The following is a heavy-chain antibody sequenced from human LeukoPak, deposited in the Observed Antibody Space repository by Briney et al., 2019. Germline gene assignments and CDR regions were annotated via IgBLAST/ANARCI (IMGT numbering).Heavy chain of an antibody. D-gene: IGHD2-2*01. Sequence: GESLKISCQGSGYSFSTYWIGWVRQVPGKGLEWMGTIYPGDSDTRYNPSFQGQVTISVDTSVSATYLQWSSLQASDTAMYYCARLYEDCTSTTCYLGYFDPWGQGTLVTVSS. CDR2: IYPGDSDT. J-gene: IGHJ5*02. CDR1: GYSFSTYW. V-gene: IGHV5-51*01. CDR3: ARLYEDCTSTTCYLGYFDP.